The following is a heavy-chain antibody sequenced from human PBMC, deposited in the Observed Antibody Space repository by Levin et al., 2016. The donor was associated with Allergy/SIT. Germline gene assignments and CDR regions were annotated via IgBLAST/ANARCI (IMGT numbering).Heavy chain of an antibody. J-gene: IGHJ5*02. CDR3: ARGGVTGTTNGVDP. CDR1: GGSISSYY. CDR2: IYYSGST. D-gene: IGHD1-7*01. V-gene: IGHV4-59*01. Sequence: SETLSLTCTVSGGSISSYYWSWIRQPPGKGLEWIGYIYYSGSTNYNPSLKSRVTISVDTSKNQFSLKLSSVTAADTAVYYCARGGVTGTTNGVDPWGQGTLVTVSS.